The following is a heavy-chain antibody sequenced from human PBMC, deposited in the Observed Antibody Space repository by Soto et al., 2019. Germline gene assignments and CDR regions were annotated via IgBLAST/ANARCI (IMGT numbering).Heavy chain of an antibody. CDR1: GFTVSNKY. CDR3: ARAGSYYTSGKGAMDV. Sequence: EVQLVESGGGLVQPGGSLRLSCAASGFTVSNKYMNWVRQAPGKGLEWVSVIYSDGSTYYADSVKGRFSISRDNSKNTLSLQMNSLRAEDTAVYYCARAGSYYTSGKGAMDVWGQGTTVTVSS. J-gene: IGHJ6*02. D-gene: IGHD3-10*01. V-gene: IGHV3-66*01. CDR2: IYSDGST.